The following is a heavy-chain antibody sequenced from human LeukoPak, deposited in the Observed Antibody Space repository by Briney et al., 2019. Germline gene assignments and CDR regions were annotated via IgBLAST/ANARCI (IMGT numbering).Heavy chain of an antibody. J-gene: IGHJ4*02. D-gene: IGHD3-22*01. CDR2: IRSKAYGGTT. Sequence: PGGSLRLSCTASGFTFGDYAMSWFRQAPGKGLEWVGFIRSKAYGGTTEYAASVKGRFTISRDDSKSIAYLQMNSLKTEDTAVYYCAKGSYYDSSGSFYFDYWGQGTLVTVSS. CDR3: AKGSYYDSSGSFYFDY. CDR1: GFTFGDYA. V-gene: IGHV3-49*03.